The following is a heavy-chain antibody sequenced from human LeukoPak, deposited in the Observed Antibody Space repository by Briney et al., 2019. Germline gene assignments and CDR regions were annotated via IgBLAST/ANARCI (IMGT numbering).Heavy chain of an antibody. Sequence: SETLSLTCTVSGGSISSSNYYWGWIRQPPGKGLEWIGSIYYSGSTYYNPSLKSRVTISVDTSKNQFSLKLSSVNAADTAVYYCARQASTTDYFDYWGQGTLVTVSS. CDR1: GGSISSSNYY. J-gene: IGHJ4*02. V-gene: IGHV4-39*01. CDR2: IYYSGST. D-gene: IGHD4-11*01. CDR3: ARQASTTDYFDY.